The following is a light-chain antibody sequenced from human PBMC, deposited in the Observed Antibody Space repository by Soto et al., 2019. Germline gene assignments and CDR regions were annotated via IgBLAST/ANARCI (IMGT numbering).Light chain of an antibody. CDR1: QSVSSN. V-gene: IGKV3-15*01. CDR3: QQYNSWPPLT. CDR2: GAS. Sequence: EIVMTQSPATLSVSPGERATLSCRASQSVSSNLAWYQQKPGQAPRLLIYGASTRATGIPARFSGSGSGTEFTLTIRSLQSEDFAVYYCQQYNSWPPLTFGGGNKVEIK. J-gene: IGKJ4*01.